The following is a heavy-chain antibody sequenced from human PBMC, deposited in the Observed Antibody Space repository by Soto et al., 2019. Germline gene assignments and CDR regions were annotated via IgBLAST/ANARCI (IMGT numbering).Heavy chain of an antibody. V-gene: IGHV4-39*07. J-gene: IGHJ2*01. CDR2: IYYSGSV. Sequence: SETLCLTCTVSGGSISSSSYYWGWLSQPPGKGLEWIGSIYYSGSVYYSPSLKSPVTISVDTSKNQFSLKLSSVTAADTAVYYCARARTGYFYWYFDLWGRGTLVTVSS. CDR1: GGSISSSSYY. CDR3: ARARTGYFYWYFDL. D-gene: IGHD7-27*01.